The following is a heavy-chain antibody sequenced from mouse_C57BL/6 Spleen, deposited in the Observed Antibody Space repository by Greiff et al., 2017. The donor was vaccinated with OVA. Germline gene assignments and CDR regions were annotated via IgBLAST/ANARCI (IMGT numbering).Heavy chain of an antibody. J-gene: IGHJ2*01. Sequence: DVQLVESEGGLVQPGSSMKLSCTASGFTFSDYYMAWVRQVPEKGLEWVANINYDGSSTYYLDSLKSRFIISRDNAKNILYLQMSSLKSEDTATYYCARSDGYYVGDYWGQGTTLTVSS. D-gene: IGHD2-3*01. CDR3: ARSDGYYVGDY. V-gene: IGHV5-16*01. CDR2: INYDGSST. CDR1: GFTFSDYY.